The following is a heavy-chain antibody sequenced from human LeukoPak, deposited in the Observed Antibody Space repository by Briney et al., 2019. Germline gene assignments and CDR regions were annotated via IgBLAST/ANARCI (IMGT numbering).Heavy chain of an antibody. V-gene: IGHV3-21*01. CDR1: GFTFSSYA. J-gene: IGHJ4*02. D-gene: IGHD6-19*01. CDR2: ISSSSSYI. CDR3: ARILDSAWGELGY. Sequence: SGGSLRLSCAVSGFTFSSYAMSWVRQAPGKGLEWVSSISSSSSYIYYADSVKGRFTISRDNAKSSLYLQMNSLRAEDTAVYYCARILDSAWGELGYWGQGTLVTVSS.